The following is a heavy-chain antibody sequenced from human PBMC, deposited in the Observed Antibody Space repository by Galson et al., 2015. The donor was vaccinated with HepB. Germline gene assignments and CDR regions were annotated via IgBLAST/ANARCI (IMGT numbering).Heavy chain of an antibody. CDR2: AYHSGGT. CDR1: GDSISNDRW. Sequence: ETLSLTCAVSGDSISNDRWWSWVRQPPGEGLEWIGEAYHSGGTNYRPSLKSRVTISVDKSKNQFSLKLTSVTAADTAVYFCARAEEGRGYFVYWGQGTLVTVSS. J-gene: IGHJ4*02. D-gene: IGHD3-10*01. V-gene: IGHV4-4*01. CDR3: ARAEEGRGYFVY.